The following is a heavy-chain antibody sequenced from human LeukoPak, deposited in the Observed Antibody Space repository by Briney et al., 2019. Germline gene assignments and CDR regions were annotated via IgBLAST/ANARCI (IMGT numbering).Heavy chain of an antibody. Sequence: GGSLRLSCGTAGFTFSSYVMHWVRRTPGKGLVWVSRISHDGIISYADSVKGRFTISRDNAKNTLYLQMNSLRVEDTAVYFCARGGTEIYYYHYGMDVWGQGTTVTVSS. CDR2: ISHDGII. D-gene: IGHD5-12*01. CDR1: GFTFSSYV. CDR3: ARGGTEIYYYHYGMDV. J-gene: IGHJ6*02. V-gene: IGHV3-74*01.